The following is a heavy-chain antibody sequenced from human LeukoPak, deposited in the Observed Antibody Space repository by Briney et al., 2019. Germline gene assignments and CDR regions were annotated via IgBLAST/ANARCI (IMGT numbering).Heavy chain of an antibody. CDR3: AREGYPSSGFDN. V-gene: IGHV3-48*03. D-gene: IGHD1-26*01. CDR2: ISSSGSTI. J-gene: IGHJ4*02. Sequence: GGSLRLSCSASGFTLSSYEMNSVRQAPGKGLEWVPYISSSGSTIYYADSVKGRFTISRDNAKNSLYLQMNILTAEYTAVYECAREGYPSSGFDNWGRGTQVTVSS. CDR1: GFTLSSYE.